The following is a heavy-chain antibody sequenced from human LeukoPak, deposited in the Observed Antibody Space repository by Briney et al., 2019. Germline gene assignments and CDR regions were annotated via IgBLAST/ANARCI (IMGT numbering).Heavy chain of an antibody. Sequence: ASVTVSCKASGYTFTSYGISWVRQAPGQGLEWMGWISAYNGNRNYAQKLQGRVTMTTDTSTSTAYMELRSLRSDDTAVYYCAREAEWELRDAFDIWGQGTMVTVSS. CDR3: AREAEWELRDAFDI. D-gene: IGHD1-26*01. CDR2: ISAYNGNR. CDR1: GYTFTSYG. J-gene: IGHJ3*02. V-gene: IGHV1-18*01.